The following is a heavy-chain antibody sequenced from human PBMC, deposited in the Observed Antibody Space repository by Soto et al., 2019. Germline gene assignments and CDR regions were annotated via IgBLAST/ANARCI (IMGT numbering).Heavy chain of an antibody. J-gene: IGHJ4*02. CDR1: GYTFTSYG. D-gene: IGHD3-9*01. CDR2: ISAYNGNT. CDR3: ARDILGYDILTGYHDLDY. V-gene: IGHV1-18*01. Sequence: QVQLVQSGAEVKKPGASVKVSCKASGYTFTSYGISWVRQAPGQGLEWMGWISAYNGNTNYAQKLQGRVTMTTDTSTSTAYRELRSLRSDDTAVYYCARDILGYDILTGYHDLDYWGQGTLVTVSS.